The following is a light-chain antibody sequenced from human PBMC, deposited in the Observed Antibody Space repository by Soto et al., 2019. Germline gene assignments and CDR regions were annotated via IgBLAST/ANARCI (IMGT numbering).Light chain of an antibody. CDR2: DAS. CDR1: QSVSSY. Sequence: EILMTQSKAPLTFSPGKRVTLSCRAIQSVSSYLLWYQQKPGQTPRLLIYDASNRATGIPARFSGSGSETDFTLTISSLEPEDFAVYYCQEYNSWPPPLTFGGGTKVDIK. J-gene: IGKJ4*01. V-gene: IGKV3-11*01. CDR3: QEYNSWPPPLT.